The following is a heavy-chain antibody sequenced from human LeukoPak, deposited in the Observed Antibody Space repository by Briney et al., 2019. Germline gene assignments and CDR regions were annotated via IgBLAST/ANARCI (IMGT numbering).Heavy chain of an antibody. V-gene: IGHV4-59*08. CDR1: GGSISNYY. CDR3: ARQPSGTAAFDI. Sequence: SETLSLTCAVSGGSISNYYWSWIRQPPGKELEWIGYIYFSGGNINYNPSFKSRVTISVDTSKNQFFLRLNSVTAADTAVYYCARQPSGTAAFDIWGQGTVVTVSS. D-gene: IGHD1-14*01. J-gene: IGHJ3*02. CDR2: IYFSGGNI.